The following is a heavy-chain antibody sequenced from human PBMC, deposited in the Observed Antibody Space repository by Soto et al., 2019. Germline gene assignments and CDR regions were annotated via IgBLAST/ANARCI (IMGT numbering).Heavy chain of an antibody. CDR2: ISWNSGSI. J-gene: IGHJ3*02. V-gene: IGHV3-9*01. CDR1: GFTFDDYA. Sequence: EVQLVESGGGLVQPGRSLRLSCAASGFTFDDYAMHWVRQAPGEGLEWVSGISWNSGSIGYADSVKGRFTISRDNAKNSLYLQMNSLRAEDTALYYCAKDPNYWRGAFDIWGQGTMVTVSS. D-gene: IGHD1-1*01. CDR3: AKDPNYWRGAFDI.